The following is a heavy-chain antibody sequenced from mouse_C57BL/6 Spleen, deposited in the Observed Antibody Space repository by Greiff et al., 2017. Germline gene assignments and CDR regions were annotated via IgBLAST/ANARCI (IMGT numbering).Heavy chain of an antibody. Sequence: VQLQQSGPELVKPGASVKISCKASGYSFTGYYMNWVKQSPEKSLEWIGESNPSTGGTTYNQKFKAKATLTVDKSSSTAYMQLKSLTSEDSAVYDCAREGPFITTGFAYWGQGTLVTVSA. D-gene: IGHD1-2*01. CDR2: SNPSTGGT. CDR3: AREGPFITTGFAY. V-gene: IGHV1-42*01. CDR1: GYSFTGYY. J-gene: IGHJ3*01.